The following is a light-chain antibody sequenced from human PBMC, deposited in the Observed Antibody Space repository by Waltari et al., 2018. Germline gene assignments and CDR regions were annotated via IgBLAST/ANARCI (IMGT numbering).Light chain of an antibody. Sequence: QSALPQPRSVSGSPGQSVTISCTGTSSDVGGYNFVPWYQQHPGKAPKLMIYDVSKRPSGVPDRFSGSKSGNTASLTISGLQAEDEADYYCCSYAGSYTPHVVFGGGTKLTVL. CDR1: SSDVGGYNF. J-gene: IGLJ2*01. V-gene: IGLV2-11*01. CDR3: CSYAGSYTPHVV. CDR2: DVS.